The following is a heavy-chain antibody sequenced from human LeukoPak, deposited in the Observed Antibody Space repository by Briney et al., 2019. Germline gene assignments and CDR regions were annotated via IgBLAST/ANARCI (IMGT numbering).Heavy chain of an antibody. CDR2: ISSSSSTI. V-gene: IGHV3-48*01. Sequence: GGSLRLSCAASGFTFSSYSMNWVRQAPGKGLEWVSYISSSSSTIYYADSVKGRFTISRDNAKNSLYLQMNSLRAEDTAVYYCARDRDGSYSDFFDYWGQETLVTVSS. D-gene: IGHD1-26*01. CDR3: ARDRDGSYSDFFDY. J-gene: IGHJ4*02. CDR1: GFTFSSYS.